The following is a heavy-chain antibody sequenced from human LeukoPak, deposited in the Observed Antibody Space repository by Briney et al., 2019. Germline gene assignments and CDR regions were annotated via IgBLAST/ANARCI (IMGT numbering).Heavy chain of an antibody. J-gene: IGHJ4*02. D-gene: IGHD3-16*01. CDR2: ISGSGGST. CDR1: GFTVSSNY. V-gene: IGHV3-23*01. CDR3: AKDYAVKPTFFDY. Sequence: PGGSLRLSCAVSGFTVSSNYITWVRQAPGKGLEWVSAISGSGGSTYYADSVKGRFTISRDNSKNTLYLQMNSLRAEDTAVYYCAKDYAVKPTFFDYWGQGTLVTVSS.